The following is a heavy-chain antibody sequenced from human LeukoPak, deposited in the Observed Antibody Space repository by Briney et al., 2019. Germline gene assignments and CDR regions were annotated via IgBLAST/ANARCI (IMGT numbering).Heavy chain of an antibody. Sequence: SVKVSCKASGGTFSSYAISWVRQAPGQGLEWMGRIIPILGIANYAQKFQGRVTITADKSTSTAYMELSSLRSEDTAVYYCARGLGEQQLVRVLDYWGQGTLVTVSS. J-gene: IGHJ4*02. D-gene: IGHD6-13*01. CDR2: IIPILGIA. CDR3: ARGLGEQQLVRVLDY. CDR1: GGTFSSYA. V-gene: IGHV1-69*04.